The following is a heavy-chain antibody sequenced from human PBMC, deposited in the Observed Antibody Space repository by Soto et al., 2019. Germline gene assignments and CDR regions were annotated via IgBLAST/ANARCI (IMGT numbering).Heavy chain of an antibody. J-gene: IGHJ4*02. CDR1: GGTFSSYA. Sequence: ASVKVSCKASGGTFSSYAISWVRQAPGQGLEWMGGIIPIFGTANYAQKFQGRVTITADESTSTAYMELSSLRSEDTAVYYCARDVPYSFQSFYFDYWGQGTLVTVSS. CDR3: ARDVPYSFQSFYFDY. D-gene: IGHD6-13*01. V-gene: IGHV1-69*13. CDR2: IIPIFGTA.